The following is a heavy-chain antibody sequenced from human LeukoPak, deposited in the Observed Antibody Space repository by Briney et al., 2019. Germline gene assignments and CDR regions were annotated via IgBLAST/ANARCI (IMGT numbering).Heavy chain of an antibody. D-gene: IGHD3-10*01. J-gene: IGHJ4*02. V-gene: IGHV4-39*01. Sequence: PSETLSLTCTVSGDSISSHYYWIWIRQPPGKGLEWIGSIYYSGSTYYNPSLKSRVTISVDTSKNQFSLKLSSLTAAETAVYYCARQYGSGSAYTPVIDLWGQGTLVTVSS. CDR3: ARQYGSGSAYTPVIDL. CDR1: GDSISSHYY. CDR2: IYYSGST.